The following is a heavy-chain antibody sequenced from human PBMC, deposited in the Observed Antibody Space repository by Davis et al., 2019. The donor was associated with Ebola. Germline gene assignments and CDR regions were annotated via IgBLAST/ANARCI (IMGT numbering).Heavy chain of an antibody. D-gene: IGHD4-11*01. CDR3: VRDPSAFTVTSKGLFDY. CDR1: GFTFSSYW. CDR2: INSDGSSA. V-gene: IGHV3-74*03. Sequence: GESLKISCAASGFTFSSYWMHWVRQLPGKGLVWVSRINSDGSSATYADSVKGRFTVSRDNAKNTLYLHMNSVRADDTAVYYCVRDPSAFTVTSKGLFDYWGQGSLVTVSS. J-gene: IGHJ4*02.